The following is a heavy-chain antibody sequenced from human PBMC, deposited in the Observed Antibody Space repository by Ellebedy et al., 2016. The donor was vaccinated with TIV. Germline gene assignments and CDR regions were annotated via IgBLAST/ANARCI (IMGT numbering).Heavy chain of an antibody. D-gene: IGHD3-3*01. CDR1: GFTFSSYA. J-gene: IGHJ4*02. Sequence: PGGSLRLSCVASGFTFSSYAMCWVRQAPGKGLEWVSTISDSGGNTYFPDSVKGRFTISRDNSRNTVYLQMNNLRAEDTAVYYCAKRDFFGVDTLTSDSWGQGTLVTVSS. CDR3: AKRDFFGVDTLTSDS. CDR2: ISDSGGNT. V-gene: IGHV3-23*01.